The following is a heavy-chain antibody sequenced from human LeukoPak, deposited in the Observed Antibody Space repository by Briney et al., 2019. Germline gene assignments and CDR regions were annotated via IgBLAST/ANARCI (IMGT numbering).Heavy chain of an antibody. CDR1: GLTFSGYA. D-gene: IGHD2-15*01. CDR3: TKYLQGYSD. V-gene: IGHV3-23*01. Sequence: GGSLRLSCAASGLTFSGYAMSGVRQAPGRGVEWVSAISVSGGTTYYAGSVKGRFTISRDNSKNTLYLQMNRRGAEDTALYYCTKYLQGYSDWGQGTLVNVSS. J-gene: IGHJ4*02. CDR2: ISVSGGTT.